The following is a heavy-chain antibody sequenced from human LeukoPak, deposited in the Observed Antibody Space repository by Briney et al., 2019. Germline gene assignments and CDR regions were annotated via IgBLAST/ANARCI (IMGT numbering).Heavy chain of an antibody. V-gene: IGHV4-34*01. Sequence: PSETLSLTCAVYGGSFSGYYWSWIRQPPGKGLEWIGEINHSGSTNYNPSLKSRVTISVDTSKNQFSLKLSSVTAADTAVYYCARAGANWGSKYVFDIWGQGTMVTVSS. CDR1: GGSFSGYY. CDR2: INHSGST. D-gene: IGHD7-27*01. CDR3: ARAGANWGSKYVFDI. J-gene: IGHJ3*02.